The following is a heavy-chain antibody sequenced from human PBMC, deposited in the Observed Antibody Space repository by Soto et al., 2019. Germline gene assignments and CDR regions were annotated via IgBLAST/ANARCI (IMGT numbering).Heavy chain of an antibody. CDR2: IYYNERP. V-gene: IGHV4-31*11. CDR3: ARVPIGMSGTYYFDY. CDR1: GDSISSGTYY. Sequence: PSETLSLTCAVSGDSISSGTYYWSWIRQFPGKGLEWIGYIYYNERPYYNPPLESRVSISIDTSKNRLSLRLNSVTAADTAVSYCARVPIGMSGTYYFDYWGQGALVTVSS. J-gene: IGHJ4*02. D-gene: IGHD1-26*01.